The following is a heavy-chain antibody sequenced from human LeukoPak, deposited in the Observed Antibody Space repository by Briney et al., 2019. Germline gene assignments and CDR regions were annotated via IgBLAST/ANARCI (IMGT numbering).Heavy chain of an antibody. Sequence: ASVKVSCKVSGYTLTELSMHWVRQAPGKGLEWMGGFDPEDGETIYAQKFQGRVTMTEDTSTDTAYMELSSLRSEDTAVYYCATSRIVGVTIDFVYWGEGTLVTVSS. V-gene: IGHV1-24*01. CDR3: ATSRIVGVTIDFVY. CDR2: FDPEDGET. CDR1: GYTLTELS. J-gene: IGHJ4*02. D-gene: IGHD1-26*01.